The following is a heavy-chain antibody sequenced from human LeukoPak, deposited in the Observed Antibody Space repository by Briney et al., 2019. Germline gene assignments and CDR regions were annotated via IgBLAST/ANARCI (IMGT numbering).Heavy chain of an antibody. J-gene: IGHJ4*02. CDR3: AKSIAAAGTDYFDY. D-gene: IGHD6-13*01. V-gene: IGHV3-33*06. Sequence: PGRSLRLSCAASGFTFSSYGMHWVRQAPGKGLEWVAVIWYDGSNKYYADSVKGRFTISRENSKNTLYLQMNSLRAEDTAVYYCAKSIAAAGTDYFDYWGQGTLVTVSS. CDR2: IWYDGSNK. CDR1: GFTFSSYG.